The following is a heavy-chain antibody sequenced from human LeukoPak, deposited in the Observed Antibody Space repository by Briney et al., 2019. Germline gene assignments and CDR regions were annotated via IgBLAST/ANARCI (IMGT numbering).Heavy chain of an antibody. CDR3: ARAYYSNYYYYMDV. V-gene: IGHV1-18*01. J-gene: IGHJ6*03. CDR2: ISAYNGNT. D-gene: IGHD4-11*01. Sequence: ASVKVSCKASGCIFTSYGISWVRQAPGQGLEWMGWISAYNGNTNYAQKLQGRVTMTTDTSTSTAYMELRSLRSDDTAVYYCARAYYSNYYYYMDVWGKGTTVTVSS. CDR1: GCIFTSYG.